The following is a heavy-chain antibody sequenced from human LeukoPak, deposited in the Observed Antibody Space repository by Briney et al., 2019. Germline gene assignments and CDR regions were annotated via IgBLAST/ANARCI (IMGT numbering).Heavy chain of an antibody. CDR2: ISYDGSNK. CDR3: AKDSSSGWYSAGHYY. Sequence: GRSLRLSCAASGFTFSSYAMHWVRQAPGKGLEWVAVISYDGSNKYYADSVKGRFTISRDNSKNTLYLQMNSLRAEDTAVYYCAKDSSSGWYSAGHYYWGQGTLVTVSS. D-gene: IGHD6-19*01. V-gene: IGHV3-30*04. CDR1: GFTFSSYA. J-gene: IGHJ4*02.